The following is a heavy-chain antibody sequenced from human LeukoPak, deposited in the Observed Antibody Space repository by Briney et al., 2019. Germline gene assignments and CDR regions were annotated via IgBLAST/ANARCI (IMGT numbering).Heavy chain of an antibody. D-gene: IGHD2-21*02. J-gene: IGHJ5*02. V-gene: IGHV1-24*01. Sequence: ASVKVSCKVSGYTLTELSMHWVRQAPGKGLEWMGGFDPEDGETIYAQKFQGRVTMTEDTSTDTAYMELSSLRSEDTAVYYCATDRDDLNWFDPWGQGTLVTVSS. CDR1: GYTLTELS. CDR2: FDPEDGET. CDR3: ATDRDDLNWFDP.